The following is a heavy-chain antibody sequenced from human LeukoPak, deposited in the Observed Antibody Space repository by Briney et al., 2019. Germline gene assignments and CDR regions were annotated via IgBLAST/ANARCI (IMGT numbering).Heavy chain of an antibody. CDR2: INQDESEK. Sequence: GGSLRLSCAASGFTFGSYWMTWVRQAPGKGLEWVAKINQDESEKYYADSMKGRFTISRDNGKNSLYLQMNSLRAEDTAVYYCARGPHTGVNYYDSSGYYYWGQGTLVTVSS. CDR3: ARGPHTGVNYYDSSGYYY. J-gene: IGHJ4*02. V-gene: IGHV3-7*05. D-gene: IGHD3-22*01. CDR1: GFTFGSYW.